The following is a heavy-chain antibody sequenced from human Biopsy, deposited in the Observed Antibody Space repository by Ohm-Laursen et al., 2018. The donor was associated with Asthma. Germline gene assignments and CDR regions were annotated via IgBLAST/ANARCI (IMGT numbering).Heavy chain of an antibody. J-gene: IGHJ4*02. Sequence: TLSLTWAVSGGSISSGGYSWSWIRQPPGKGLEWIGNIYHSGSTYYNPSLKSRVTISVDRSKNQFSLKLSSVTAADTAVYYCARVKDGYNFDYWGQGTLVTVSS. CDR1: GGSISSGGYS. CDR2: IYHSGST. CDR3: ARVKDGYNFDY. D-gene: IGHD5-24*01. V-gene: IGHV4-30-2*01.